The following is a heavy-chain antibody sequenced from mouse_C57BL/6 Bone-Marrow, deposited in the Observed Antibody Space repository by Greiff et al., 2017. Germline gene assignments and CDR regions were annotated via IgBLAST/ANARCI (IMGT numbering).Heavy chain of an antibody. CDR1: GISLTSYA. CDR2: IWTGGGT. CDR3: SSRRSPYYYARDY. D-gene: IGHD1-1*01. Sequence: VQLQQSGPGLVAPSQSLSITCTVSGISLTSYAISWVRQPPGKGLEWLGVIWTGGGTHYNSALKSRLSISKDNSKSQVFLKMNSLQTDDTARYYWSSRRSPYYYARDYWGQGTSVTVSS. J-gene: IGHJ4*01. V-gene: IGHV2-9-1*01.